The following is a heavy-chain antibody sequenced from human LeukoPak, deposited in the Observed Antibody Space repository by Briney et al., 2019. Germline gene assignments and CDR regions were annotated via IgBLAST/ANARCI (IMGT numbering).Heavy chain of an antibody. CDR2: MNPNSGNT. V-gene: IGHV1-8*01. D-gene: IGHD4-17*01. CDR3: ARGPVTTSEDWFDP. CDR1: GYTFTSYD. Sequence: ASVKVSCKASGYTFTSYDINWVRQATGQGLEWMGWMNPNSGNTGYAQKFQGRVTMTRNTSISTACMELSSLRSGDTAVYYCARGPVTTSEDWFDPWGQGTLVTVSS. J-gene: IGHJ5*02.